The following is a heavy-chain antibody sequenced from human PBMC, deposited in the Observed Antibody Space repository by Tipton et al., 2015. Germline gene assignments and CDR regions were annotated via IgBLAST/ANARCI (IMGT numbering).Heavy chain of an antibody. Sequence: TLSLTCTVSGGSLSSGSYYWSWIRQPPGKGLEWIGYIYYRGSTNYNPSLKSRVTISVDTSKNQFSLKMSSVTASDTAVYYCARARGRHGGLFDYWGQGIQVTVSS. CDR2: IYYRGST. CDR3: ARARGRHGGLFDY. CDR1: GGSLSSGSYY. V-gene: IGHV4-61*01. J-gene: IGHJ4*02. D-gene: IGHD4-23*01.